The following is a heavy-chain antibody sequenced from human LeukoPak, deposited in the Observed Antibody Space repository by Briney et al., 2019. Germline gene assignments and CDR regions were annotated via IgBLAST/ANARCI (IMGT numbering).Heavy chain of an antibody. CDR1: GGSISSSSYY. CDR3: ARAQALGYYYYGMDV. V-gene: IGHV4-39*07. Sequence: PSETLSLTCTVSGGSISSSSYYWGWIRQPPGKGLEWIGSIYYSGSTYYNPSLKSRVTISVDTSKNQFSLKLSSVTAADTAVYYCARAQALGYYYYGMDVWGQGTTVTVSS. J-gene: IGHJ6*02. CDR2: IYYSGST.